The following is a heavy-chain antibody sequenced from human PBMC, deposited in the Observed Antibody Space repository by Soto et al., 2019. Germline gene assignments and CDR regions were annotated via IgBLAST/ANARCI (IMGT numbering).Heavy chain of an antibody. CDR2: VNTDGSDT. J-gene: IGHJ4*02. CDR1: GFTFTKSW. D-gene: IGHD6-19*01. Sequence: EVQLIESGGGLVQPGGSLRLSCAASGFTFTKSWMHWVRQTPGKGLEWVSRVNTDGSDTIYADSVKGRFTISRDNAKNTLYLQMNSRTAEDTAMYYCAREQAVSGPTTFHYWGQGALVTVSS. CDR3: AREQAVSGPTTFHY. V-gene: IGHV3-74*01.